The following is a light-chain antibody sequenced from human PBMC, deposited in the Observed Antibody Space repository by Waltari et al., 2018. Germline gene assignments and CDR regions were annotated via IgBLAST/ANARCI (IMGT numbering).Light chain of an antibody. CDR2: RNN. V-gene: IGLV1-47*01. Sequence: QSVLTQPPSASETPGQRVIISCSGSSSNLGSNYLSWYQQPPGMAPKLPIYRNNRRPSGVPDRFTASKSGTFASLAISGLRSEDEAVYYCASWDETHYVFGSGTKVTVL. CDR3: ASWDETHYV. CDR1: SSNLGSNY. J-gene: IGLJ1*01.